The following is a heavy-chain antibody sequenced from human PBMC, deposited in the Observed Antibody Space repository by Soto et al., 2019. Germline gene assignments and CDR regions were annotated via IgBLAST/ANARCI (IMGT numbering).Heavy chain of an antibody. CDR3: AREGVVPAATPNTHSYYFDY. Sequence: GGSLKLSCAASGFTFSSYGMHWVRQAPGKGLERVAVIWYDGSNKYYADSVKGRFTISRDNSKNSLYLHMNSLRAEDTAVYYCAREGVVPAATPNTHSYYFDYWGQGT. J-gene: IGHJ4*02. V-gene: IGHV3-33*01. D-gene: IGHD2-2*01. CDR1: GFTFSSYG. CDR2: IWYDGSNK.